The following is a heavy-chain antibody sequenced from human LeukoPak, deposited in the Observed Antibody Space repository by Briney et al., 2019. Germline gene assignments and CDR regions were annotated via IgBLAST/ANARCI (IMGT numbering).Heavy chain of an antibody. D-gene: IGHD6-19*01. Sequence: GGSLRLSCAASGFTFDDYVMQWVRQAPGKGLEWVSLISWDGGSTYYADSVKGRFTISRDNRRNSLYLQMNSLRAEDTALYYCAKGNSIAVAGFVDYWGQGTLVTVSS. CDR3: AKGNSIAVAGFVDY. J-gene: IGHJ4*02. V-gene: IGHV3-43D*03. CDR1: GFTFDDYV. CDR2: ISWDGGST.